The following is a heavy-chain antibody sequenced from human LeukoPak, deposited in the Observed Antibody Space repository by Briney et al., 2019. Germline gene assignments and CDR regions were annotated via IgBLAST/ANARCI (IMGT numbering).Heavy chain of an antibody. CDR2: IYTSGST. CDR3: ARGSRKYYDILTGYYKMDEYFQH. D-gene: IGHD3-9*01. J-gene: IGHJ1*01. V-gene: IGHV4-61*02. CDR1: GGSISSGSYY. Sequence: SETLSLTCTVSGGSISSGSYYWSWIRQPAGKGLEWIGRIYTSGSTNYNPSLKSRVTMSVDTSKNQFSLKLSSVTAADTAVYYCARGSRKYYDILTGYYKMDEYFQHWGQGTLVTVSS.